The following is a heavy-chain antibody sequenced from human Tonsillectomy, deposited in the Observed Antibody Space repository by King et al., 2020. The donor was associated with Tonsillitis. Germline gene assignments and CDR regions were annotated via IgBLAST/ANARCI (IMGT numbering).Heavy chain of an antibody. V-gene: IGHV4-38-2*02. CDR3: ARGGHGDIVATTDY. J-gene: IGHJ4*02. D-gene: IGHD5-12*01. Sequence: QLQESGPGLVKPSETLSLTCTVSGYSISSGYYWGWIRQPPGKGLEWIGSIYHSGSTYYNPSLKSRVTISVDTSKNQFSLKLSSVTAADTAVYYCARGGHGDIVATTDYWGQGTLVTVSS. CDR2: IYHSGST. CDR1: GYSISSGYY.